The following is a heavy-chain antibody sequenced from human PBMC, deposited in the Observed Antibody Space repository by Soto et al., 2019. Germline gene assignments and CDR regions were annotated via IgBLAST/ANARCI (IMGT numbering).Heavy chain of an antibody. J-gene: IGHJ5*02. D-gene: IGHD2-2*01. V-gene: IGHV4-59*08. CDR2: IYYSGST. CDR1: GGSISSYY. CDR3: ARGYCSSTSCPWFDP. Sequence: SETLSLTCTVSGGSISSYYWSWIRQPPGKGLEWIGYIYYSGSTNYNPSLKSRVTISVDTSKNQFSLKLSSVTAADTAVYYCARGYCSSTSCPWFDPWGQGTLVTVSS.